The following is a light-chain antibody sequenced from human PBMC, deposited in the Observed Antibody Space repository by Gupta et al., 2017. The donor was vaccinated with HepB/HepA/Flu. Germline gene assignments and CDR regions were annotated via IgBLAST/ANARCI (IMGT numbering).Light chain of an antibody. J-gene: IGKJ1*01. CDR2: AAS. CDR1: QSISSY. Sequence: DIQMTQSPSSLSASVGDRVTITCRASQSISSYLNWYQQKPGKAPKLLIYAASSVQSGVPSRFSGSGSGTDFTLTISRLQPEDFATYYCQQSDSTPGTFGQGTKVEIK. V-gene: IGKV1-39*01. CDR3: QQSDSTPGT.